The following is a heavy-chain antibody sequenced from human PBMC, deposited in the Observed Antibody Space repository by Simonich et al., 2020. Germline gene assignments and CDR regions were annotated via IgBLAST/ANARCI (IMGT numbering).Heavy chain of an antibody. Sequence: QVQLVQSGAEVKKPGASVKVSCKASGYTFTSYDINWVRQATGQGIEWIGWINPNSGNPGYAHKCQGKVTITRNTSISTAYMELSSLRSEDTAVYYCARARYCSSTSCYNWFDPWGQGTLVTVSS. V-gene: IGHV1-8*03. CDR1: GYTFTSYD. CDR2: INPNSGNP. D-gene: IGHD2-2*01. CDR3: ARARYCSSTSCYNWFDP. J-gene: IGHJ5*02.